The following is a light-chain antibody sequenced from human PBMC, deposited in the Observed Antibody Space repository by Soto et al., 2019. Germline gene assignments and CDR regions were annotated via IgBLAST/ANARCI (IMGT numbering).Light chain of an antibody. CDR2: QAS. Sequence: DIQMTQSPSTLSASVGDRVTITCRASQSISSWLAWYQHKPGEAPKLLISQASILEGGVPPRFSGSGSGTEFTLTITSLQPEEFTTDVCQQYTTYWTFGQGTKVDIK. J-gene: IGKJ1*01. CDR3: QQYTTYWT. V-gene: IGKV1-5*03. CDR1: QSISSW.